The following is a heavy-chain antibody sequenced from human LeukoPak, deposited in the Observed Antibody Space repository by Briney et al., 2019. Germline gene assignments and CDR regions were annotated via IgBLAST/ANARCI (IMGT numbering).Heavy chain of an antibody. CDR3: AGGYSYEVDY. J-gene: IGHJ4*02. V-gene: IGHV4-59*01. D-gene: IGHD5-18*01. CDR2: IYYSGST. Sequence: SETLSLTCSVSGGSISSYYWSWIRQPPGKGLEWIGYIYYSGSTNYNPSLKSRVTISVDTSKNQFSLKLSSVTAADTAVYYCAGGYSYEVDYWGQGTLVTVSS. CDR1: GGSISSYY.